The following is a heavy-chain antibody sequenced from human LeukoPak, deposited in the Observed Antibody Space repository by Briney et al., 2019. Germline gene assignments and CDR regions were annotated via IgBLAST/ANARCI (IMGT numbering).Heavy chain of an antibody. V-gene: IGHV3-66*01. D-gene: IGHD2-21*02. Sequence: GRSLRLSCAASGFTVSSNYMHWVRQAPGKGLEWVSVIYSGGSIYHADSVKGRFTVSRDNSKNTLYLQMNSLRAEDTAVYYCARDGGDSAFDIWGQGTMVTVSS. CDR3: ARDGGDSAFDI. CDR1: GFTVSSNY. J-gene: IGHJ3*02. CDR2: IYSGGSI.